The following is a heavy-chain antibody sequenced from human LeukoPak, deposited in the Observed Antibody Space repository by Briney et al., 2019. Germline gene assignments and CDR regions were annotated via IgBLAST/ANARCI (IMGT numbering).Heavy chain of an antibody. Sequence: GGSLRLSCAASGFTFSSYEMKWVRQAPGKWLEWVSYISSSGSTIYYADSVKGRFTISRDNAKNSLYLQMNSLRAEDTAVYYCASALSDCYGSGSSDYWGQGTLVTVSS. CDR1: GFTFSSYE. J-gene: IGHJ4*02. V-gene: IGHV3-48*03. D-gene: IGHD3-10*01. CDR2: ISSSGSTI. CDR3: ASALSDCYGSGSSDY.